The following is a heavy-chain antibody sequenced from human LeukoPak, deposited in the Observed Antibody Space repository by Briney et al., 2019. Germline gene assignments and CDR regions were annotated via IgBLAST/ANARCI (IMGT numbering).Heavy chain of an antibody. J-gene: IGHJ3*02. Sequence: GSLRLSCAASGFTFSSYSMSWVRQAPRKGLEWVSAISGSGGSTYYADSVKGRFTISRDNSKNTLYLQMNSLRAEDTAVYYCAKGGYCSSTSCYPADAFDIWGQGTMVTVSS. CDR3: AKGGYCSSTSCYPADAFDI. CDR1: GFTFSSYS. D-gene: IGHD2-2*01. V-gene: IGHV3-23*01. CDR2: ISGSGGST.